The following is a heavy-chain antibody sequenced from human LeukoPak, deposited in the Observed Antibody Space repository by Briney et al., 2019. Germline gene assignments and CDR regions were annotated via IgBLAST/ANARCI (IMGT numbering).Heavy chain of an antibody. J-gene: IGHJ3*02. CDR2: IRYDGSNK. V-gene: IGHV3-30*02. D-gene: IGHD3-10*01. Sequence: GGSLRLSCSASGFTFSSYGMHWVRQAPGKGLEWVAFIRYDGSNKYYADSVKGRFTISRDNSKNTLYLQMNSLRAEDTAVYYCARDREDYKWFGEGHDAFDIWGQGTMVTVSS. CDR3: ARDREDYKWFGEGHDAFDI. CDR1: GFTFSSYG.